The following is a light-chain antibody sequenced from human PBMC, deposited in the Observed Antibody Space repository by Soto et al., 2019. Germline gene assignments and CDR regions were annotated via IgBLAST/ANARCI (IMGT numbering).Light chain of an antibody. V-gene: IGLV2-14*01. CDR3: TSYTSSSSLDV. CDR1: SSDVGGYTY. J-gene: IGLJ1*01. Sequence: QSALTQPASVSGSPGQSITISCTGTSSDVGGYTYVSWYQQHPGKAPQLMIYEVSNRPSGVSNRFSGSKSGNTASLTISGLQAEDEADYYCTSYTSSSSLDVFGTGTKVTVL. CDR2: EVS.